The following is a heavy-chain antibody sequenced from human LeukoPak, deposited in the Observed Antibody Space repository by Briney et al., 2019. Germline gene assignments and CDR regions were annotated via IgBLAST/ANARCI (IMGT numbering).Heavy chain of an antibody. V-gene: IGHV3-49*04. CDR3: TRDQTPYY. CDR2: IASETYGGTA. CDR1: GFAFGDYA. J-gene: IGHJ4*02. Sequence: GGSLRLSCTASGFAFGDYAMTWVRQAPGKGLEWVGFIASETYGGTAEYAASVKGRFTISRDDSKSIAYLQMNSLKTEDTAVYYCTRDQTPYYWGQGTLVTVSS.